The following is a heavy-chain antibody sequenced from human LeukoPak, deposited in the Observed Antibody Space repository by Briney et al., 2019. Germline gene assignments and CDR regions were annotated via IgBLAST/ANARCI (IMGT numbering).Heavy chain of an antibody. CDR2: IIPIFGTA. CDR3: AKLYDFWSEAYFDY. D-gene: IGHD3-3*01. V-gene: IGHV1-69*05. J-gene: IGHJ4*02. CDR1: GGTFSSYA. Sequence: SVKVSCKASGGTFSSYAISWVRQAPGQGLEWMGGIIPIFGTANYAQKFQGRVTITTDESTSTAYMELSSLRSEDTAVYYCAKLYDFWSEAYFDYWGQGTLATVSS.